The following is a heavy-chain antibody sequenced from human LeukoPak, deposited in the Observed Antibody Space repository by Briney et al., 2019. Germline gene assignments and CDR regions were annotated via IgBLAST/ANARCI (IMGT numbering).Heavy chain of an antibody. J-gene: IGHJ4*02. CDR2: IYHSGST. D-gene: IGHD6-19*01. CDR1: GYSISGGYY. CDR3: AREVAGTPWIDN. Sequence: SETLSLTCTVSGYSISGGYYWGWIRQPPGKGLEWIGSIYHSGSTYYNPSLKSRVTISVDTSKNQFSLKLSSVTAADTAVYYCAREVAGTPWIDNWGQGTLVTVSS. V-gene: IGHV4-38-2*02.